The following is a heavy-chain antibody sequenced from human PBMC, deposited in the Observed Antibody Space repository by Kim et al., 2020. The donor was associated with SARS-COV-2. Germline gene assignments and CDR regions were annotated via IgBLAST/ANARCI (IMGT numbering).Heavy chain of an antibody. CDR1: GFTFGRNV. D-gene: IGHD2-2*01. CDR2: ISGRGGTT. J-gene: IGHJ4*02. CDR3: ARSSGYQLLSHFDN. V-gene: IGHV3-23*01. Sequence: GGSLRLSCAASGFTFGRNVMSWARQAPGRGLEWVASISGRGGTTYYADAVKGRFAISRDNSQSALYLQMDSLRADDSALYYCARSSGYQLLSHFDNWRPGTLVTVSS.